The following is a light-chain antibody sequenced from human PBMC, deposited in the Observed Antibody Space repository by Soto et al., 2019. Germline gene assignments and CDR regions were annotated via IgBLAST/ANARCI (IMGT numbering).Light chain of an antibody. V-gene: IGKV3-11*01. CDR1: QSVSSY. J-gene: IGKJ4*01. CDR2: DAS. CDR3: QQRSGWPPSLT. Sequence: EVVLTQSPATQSLSPGETATLSSRASQSVSSYLAWYQQKPGQAPRLLIYDASKTATGIPARFSGSGSGTDFTLTISSLEPEDFAVYYCQQRSGWPPSLTFGGGTKVEIK.